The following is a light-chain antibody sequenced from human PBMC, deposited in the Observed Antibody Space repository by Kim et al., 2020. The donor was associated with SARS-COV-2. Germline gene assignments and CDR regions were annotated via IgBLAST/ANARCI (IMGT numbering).Light chain of an antibody. CDR1: SSDVGTYNL. J-gene: IGLJ3*02. V-gene: IGLV2-23*02. CDR3: CSYAGSSTWV. CDR2: DVT. Sequence: GQSITISCTGASSDVGTYNLISWYQQNPGKAPKLMIYDVTKRPSGVSNRFSGSKSGNTASLTISGLQAEDEADYYCCSYAGSSTWVFGGGTQLTAL.